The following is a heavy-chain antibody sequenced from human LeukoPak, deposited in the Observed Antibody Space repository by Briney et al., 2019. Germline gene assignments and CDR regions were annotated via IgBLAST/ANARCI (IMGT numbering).Heavy chain of an antibody. CDR1: GFTFSNYW. CDR2: IRYDGSNK. J-gene: IGHJ4*02. Sequence: PGGSLRLSCAASGFTFSNYWMSWVRQAPGKGLEWVAFIRYDGSNKYYADSVKGRFTISRDNSKNTLYLQMNSLRAEDTAVYYCAMGGSGTLHYWGQGTLVTVSS. CDR3: AMGGSGTLHY. D-gene: IGHD1-14*01. V-gene: IGHV3-30*02.